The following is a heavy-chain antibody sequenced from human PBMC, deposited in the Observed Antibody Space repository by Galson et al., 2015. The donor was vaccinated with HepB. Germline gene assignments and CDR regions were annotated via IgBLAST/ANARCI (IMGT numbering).Heavy chain of an antibody. CDR2: ISSSSTI. J-gene: IGHJ5*02. V-gene: IGHV3-48*01. Sequence: SLRLSCAASGFTFSSYSMNWVRQAPGKGLEWVSYISSSSTIYYADSVKGRFTISRDNAKNSLYLQMNSMRAEDTAVYYCARVLKAKTVTMMAHWFDPWGQGTLVTVSS. CDR1: GFTFSSYS. D-gene: IGHD4-17*01. CDR3: ARVLKAKTVTMMAHWFDP.